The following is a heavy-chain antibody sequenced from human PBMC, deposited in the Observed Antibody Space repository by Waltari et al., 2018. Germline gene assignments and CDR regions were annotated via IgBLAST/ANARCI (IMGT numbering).Heavy chain of an antibody. CDR2: IYSGGST. J-gene: IGHJ4*02. V-gene: IGHV3-23*03. D-gene: IGHD6-13*01. Sequence: EVQLLESGGGLVQPGGSLRLSCAASGFTFSSYAMSWVRQAPGKGLEWFSIIYSGGSTYYADSVKGRFSISRDNSKNTLSLQMNSLRGEDTAVYYCAKDYSEGYYFDYWGQGTLATVSS. CDR1: GFTFSSYA. CDR3: AKDYSEGYYFDY.